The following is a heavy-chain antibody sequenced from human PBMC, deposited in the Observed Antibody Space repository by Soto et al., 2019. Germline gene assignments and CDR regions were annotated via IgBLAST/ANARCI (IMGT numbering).Heavy chain of an antibody. CDR2: ISSSSSTI. D-gene: IGHD6-19*01. Sequence: VQLVESGGGLVQPGGSLRLSCAASGFTFSSYSMNWVRHAPGKGLEWVSYISSSSSTIYYADSVKGRFTISRDNAKNSLYLQMNSLRAEDTAVYYCARVRMRHWLVTGAIDAFDIWGQGTMVTVSS. J-gene: IGHJ3*02. CDR3: ARVRMRHWLVTGAIDAFDI. CDR1: GFTFSSYS. V-gene: IGHV3-48*01.